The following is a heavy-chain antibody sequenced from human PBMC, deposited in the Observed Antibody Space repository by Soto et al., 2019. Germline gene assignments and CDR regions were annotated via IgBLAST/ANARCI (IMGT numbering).Heavy chain of an antibody. CDR1: GFTFSSYA. D-gene: IGHD1-7*01. CDR2: ISGSGGST. CDR3: AKDPGHRLELDY. V-gene: IGHV3-23*01. J-gene: IGHJ4*02. Sequence: EVQLLESGGGLVQPGGSLRLSCAASGFTFSSYAMSWVRQAPGKGLEWVSAISGSGGSTYYADSVKGRFTISRDNSKNTRYLQMNSLRAEDTAVYYCAKDPGHRLELDYWGQGTLVTVSS.